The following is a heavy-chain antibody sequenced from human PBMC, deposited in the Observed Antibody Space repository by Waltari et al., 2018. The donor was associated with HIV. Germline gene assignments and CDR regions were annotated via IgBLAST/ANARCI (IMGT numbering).Heavy chain of an antibody. CDR2: INPNSGGT. V-gene: IGHV1-2*02. D-gene: IGHD3-16*01. CDR1: GYTFSANY. Sequence: QVQLVQSGAVVKKPGASVKVSCKTSGYTFSANYIHWMPHAPGQGPEWMGWINPNSGGTNYAQRFQDRVTLTRDTHISTVFMDLSRLASDDTAVYYCARVPQGRLGELSTYYFDYWGQGSLVIVSS. CDR3: ARVPQGRLGELSTYYFDY. J-gene: IGHJ4*02.